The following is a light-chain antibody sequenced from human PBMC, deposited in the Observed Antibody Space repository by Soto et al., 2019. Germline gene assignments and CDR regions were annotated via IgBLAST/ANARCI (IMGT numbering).Light chain of an antibody. CDR2: EVS. Sequence: QSVLTQPASVSGSPGQSITISCTGTSSDVGGYNYVSWFQQHPDKVPKLMIYEVSNRPSGVSSRFSGSKSGNTASLTISGLQAEDEADYYCSSYRSTSNYVFGSGTKVTGL. J-gene: IGLJ1*01. CDR1: SSDVGGYNY. CDR3: SSYRSTSNYV. V-gene: IGLV2-14*01.